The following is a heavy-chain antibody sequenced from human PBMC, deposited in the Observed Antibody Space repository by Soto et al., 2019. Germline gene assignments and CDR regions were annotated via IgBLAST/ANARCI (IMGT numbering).Heavy chain of an antibody. CDR2: ISSSSSTI. CDR1: GFTFSSYS. D-gene: IGHD3-9*01. Sequence: PGGSLRLSCAASGFTFSSYSMNWVRQAPGKGLEWVSYISSSSSTIYYADSVKGRFTISRDNAKNSLYLQMNSLRDEDTAVYYCARGTYYDILTGYYPFDYWGQGTLVTVSS. V-gene: IGHV3-48*02. CDR3: ARGTYYDILTGYYPFDY. J-gene: IGHJ4*02.